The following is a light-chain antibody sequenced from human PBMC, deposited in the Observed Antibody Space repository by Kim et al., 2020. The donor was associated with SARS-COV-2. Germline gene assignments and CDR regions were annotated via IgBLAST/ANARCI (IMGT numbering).Light chain of an antibody. CDR2: DVS. J-gene: IGLJ3*02. Sequence: GQSVTISCTGTSNDVCGYNYVSWYQHHPGKAPKLMICDVSKRPSGVPDRFSGSKSGNTASLTISGLQAEDEADYFCCSYAGGYTWLFGGGTKVTVL. V-gene: IGLV2-11*01. CDR1: SNDVCGYNY. CDR3: CSYAGGYTWL.